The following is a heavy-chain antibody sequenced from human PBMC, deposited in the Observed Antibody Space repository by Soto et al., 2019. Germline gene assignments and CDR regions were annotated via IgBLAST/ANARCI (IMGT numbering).Heavy chain of an antibody. CDR1: GGTFSSYA. V-gene: IGHV1-69*01. D-gene: IGHD3-22*01. CDR2: IIPIFGTP. Sequence: QVQLVQSGAEVKKPGSSVKVSCKASGGTFSSYAISWVRQAPGQGLEWMGGIIPIFGTPNYAQKFQGRVTITADESTSTAYIELSSLRSEDTAVYYCARVLNEYDSSGYYYDALDYWGQGTLVTVSS. J-gene: IGHJ4*02. CDR3: ARVLNEYDSSGYYYDALDY.